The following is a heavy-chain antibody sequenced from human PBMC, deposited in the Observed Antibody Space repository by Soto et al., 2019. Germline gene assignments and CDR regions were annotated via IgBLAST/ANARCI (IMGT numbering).Heavy chain of an antibody. CDR3: ARGYCRSTTCYIWDNWFDP. D-gene: IGHD2-2*02. Sequence: QVQLQESGPGLVKPSETLSLTCTVSGGSISSYYWSWIRQPPGKGLEWIGYIYYSGRTNYNPSPKTRVTISVATSKNQSSLKLSSVTAADTAVYYCARGYCRSTTCYIWDNWFDPWGQGTLVTVSS. V-gene: IGHV4-59*01. J-gene: IGHJ5*02. CDR1: GGSISSYY. CDR2: IYYSGRT.